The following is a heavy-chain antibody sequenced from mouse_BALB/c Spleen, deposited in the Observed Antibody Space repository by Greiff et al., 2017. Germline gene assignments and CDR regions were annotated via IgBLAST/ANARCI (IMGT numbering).Heavy chain of an antibody. CDR2: ISSGGSYT. Sequence: EVQLVESGGGLVKPGGSLKLSCAASGFTFSSYAMSWVRQTPEKRLEWVATISSGGSYTYYPDSVKGRFTISRDNAKNTLYLQMSSLRSEDTAMYYCARRDGRGFAYWGQGTLVTVSA. D-gene: IGHD1-1*01. V-gene: IGHV5-9-3*01. CDR3: ARRDGRGFAY. CDR1: GFTFSSYA. J-gene: IGHJ3*01.